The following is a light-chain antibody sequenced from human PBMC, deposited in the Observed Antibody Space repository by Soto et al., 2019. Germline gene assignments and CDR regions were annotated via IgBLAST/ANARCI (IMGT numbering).Light chain of an antibody. Sequence: EIVLTQSPGTLSLSPGERATLSCGASQRVSSSFLAWYQQKPGQAPRLPIYGASSRATGIPDRFSGSGSGTDFPLTISRLEPEDVAVYYCQQYGSSPLTFGGGTKVEIK. V-gene: IGKV3-20*01. CDR2: GAS. CDR3: QQYGSSPLT. J-gene: IGKJ4*01. CDR1: QRVSSSF.